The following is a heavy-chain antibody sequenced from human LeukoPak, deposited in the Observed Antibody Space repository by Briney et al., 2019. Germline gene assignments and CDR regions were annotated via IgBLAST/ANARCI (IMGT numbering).Heavy chain of an antibody. V-gene: IGHV3-23*01. CDR3: AKQLGYCSDGSCYFPY. CDR1: GFTFSSSA. CDR2: ISNNGGYT. J-gene: IGHJ4*02. D-gene: IGHD2-15*01. Sequence: GGSLRLSCAASGFTFSSSAMSWVRQAPGKGLEWVSTISNNGGYTYYADSVQGRFTISRDNSKSTLYLQMNSLRAEDTAVYYCAKQLGYCSDGSCYFPYWGQGTLVTVSS.